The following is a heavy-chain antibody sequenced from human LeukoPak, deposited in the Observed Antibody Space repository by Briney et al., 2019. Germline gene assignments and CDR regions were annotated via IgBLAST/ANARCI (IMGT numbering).Heavy chain of an antibody. CDR1: GGSISSYY. V-gene: IGHV4-59*01. CDR3: ARDAYSGSYYDY. Sequence: SETLSLTCTVSGGSISSYYWSWIRQPPGKGLEWIGYIYYSGSTNYNPSLKSRVTISVDTSKNQFSLKLSSVTAADTAVYYCARDAYSGSYYDYWGQGTLVAVSS. J-gene: IGHJ4*02. CDR2: IYYSGST. D-gene: IGHD1-26*01.